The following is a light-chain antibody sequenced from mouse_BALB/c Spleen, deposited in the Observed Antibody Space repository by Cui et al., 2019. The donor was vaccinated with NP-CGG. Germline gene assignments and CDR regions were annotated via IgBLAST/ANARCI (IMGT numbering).Light chain of an antibody. V-gene: IGLV1*01. Sequence: QAVVTQESALTTSPGETGTLTCRASTGAGKNNNYANRVQEKPDHLFNGLIGGTHNRAPGFPARFSGSLIGDKAALTITGAQTEDEAIYFCSLWYSNPWVFGGGTKLTVL. CDR2: GTH. CDR3: SLWYSNPWV. J-gene: IGLJ1*01. CDR1: TGAGKNNNY.